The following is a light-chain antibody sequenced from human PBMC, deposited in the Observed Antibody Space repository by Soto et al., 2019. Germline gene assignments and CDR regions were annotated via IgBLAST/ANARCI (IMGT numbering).Light chain of an antibody. CDR2: KIS. J-gene: IGKJ2*01. CDR1: QSLLFSDGNTY. V-gene: IGKV2-30*01. Sequence: DVVMTQSPLSLPVTIGQSASLSCKSSQSLLFSDGNTYLNWFHQRPRQSPRRLIYKISNRDSGVPDRLSGSGSGADFTLKISRLEAEDVGVYYCMQGSHWPYTFGQGTKLEI. CDR3: MQGSHWPYT.